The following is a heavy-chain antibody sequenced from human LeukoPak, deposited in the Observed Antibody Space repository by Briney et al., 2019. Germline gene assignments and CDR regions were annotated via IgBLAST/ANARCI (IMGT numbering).Heavy chain of an antibody. CDR3: ARESKPGDIYYFDY. V-gene: IGHV3-21*01. CDR2: ISSSSSYI. CDR1: GFTFSSYS. Sequence: GGSLRLSCAASGFTFSSYSMNWVRQAPGKGLEWVSSISSSSSYIYYADSVKGRFTVSRDNAKNSLYLQMNSLRAEDTAVYYCARESKPGDIYYFDYWGQGTLVTVSS. D-gene: IGHD2-15*01. J-gene: IGHJ4*02.